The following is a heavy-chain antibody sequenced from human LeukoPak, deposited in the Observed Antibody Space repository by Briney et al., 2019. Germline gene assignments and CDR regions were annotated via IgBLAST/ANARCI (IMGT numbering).Heavy chain of an antibody. CDR3: ARVTPPYYYDSSGYHDAFDI. J-gene: IGHJ3*02. Sequence: PSETLSLTCTVSGGSISSSDYYWAWIRQPPGKGLEWIGYIYYSGSTYYNPSLKSRVTISVDTSKNQFSLKLSSVTAADTAVYYCARVTPPYYYDSSGYHDAFDIWGQGTMVTVSS. V-gene: IGHV4-31*03. CDR1: GGSISSSDYY. CDR2: IYYSGST. D-gene: IGHD3-22*01.